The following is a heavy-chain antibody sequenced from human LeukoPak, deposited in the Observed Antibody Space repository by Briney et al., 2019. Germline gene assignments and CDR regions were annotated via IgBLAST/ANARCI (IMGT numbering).Heavy chain of an antibody. D-gene: IGHD3-3*01. V-gene: IGHV4-39*07. J-gene: IGHJ3*02. CDR3: ARRGHYDFWSGSEGHDGIDI. Sequence: SETLSLTCTVSGGSISSSSYYRVWIRQPPGRGLERLGSIYYSESTYNTPSLKSRVTISVYTSKRQFSLKLSYVTAADTAVYYCARRGHYDFWSGSEGHDGIDIWGQGTMVTVSS. CDR1: GGSISSSSYY. CDR2: IYYSEST.